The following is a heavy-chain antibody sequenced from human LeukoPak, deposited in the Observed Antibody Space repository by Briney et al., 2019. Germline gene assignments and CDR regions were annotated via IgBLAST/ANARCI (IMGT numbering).Heavy chain of an antibody. J-gene: IGHJ5*02. CDR1: GGSISSSSYY. D-gene: IGHD2-2*01. CDR2: IYYSGST. V-gene: IGHV4-39*01. CDR3: ARHRSKYQLLLVWFDP. Sequence: SETLSLTCTVDGGSISSSSYYWGGIRQPPWTGLEWIGSIYYSGSTYYNPSLKSRVTISVDTSKCQFSLKLSSVTAADTAVYYCARHRSKYQLLLVWFDPWGQGTLVNVSS.